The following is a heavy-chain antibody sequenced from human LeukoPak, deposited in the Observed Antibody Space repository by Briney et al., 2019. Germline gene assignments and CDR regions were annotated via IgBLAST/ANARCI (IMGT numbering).Heavy chain of an antibody. CDR3: ARGPPTIFGVVIMDYYYGMDV. Sequence: ASVKVSCEASGYTFTGYYMHWVRQAPGQGLEWMGGINPNSGGTNYAQKFQGRVTMTRDTSISTAYMELSRLRSDDTAVYYCARGPPTIFGVVIMDYYYGMDVWGQGTTVTVSS. CDR1: GYTFTGYY. J-gene: IGHJ6*02. D-gene: IGHD3-3*01. V-gene: IGHV1-2*02. CDR2: INPNSGGT.